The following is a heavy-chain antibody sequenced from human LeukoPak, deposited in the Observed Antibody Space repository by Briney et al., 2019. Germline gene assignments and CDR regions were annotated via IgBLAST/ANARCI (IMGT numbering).Heavy chain of an antibody. CDR2: ISGSGGST. V-gene: IGHV3-23*01. CDR1: GFTFSSYA. Sequence: GGSLRLSCAASGFTFSSYAMSWVRQAPGKGLEWVSAISGSGGSTYYADSVKGRFTISRDNSKNTLYLQMNSLRAEDTAVYYCAKPDSSGWYGTGPEEHWGQGTLVTVSS. CDR3: AKPDSSGWYGTGPEEH. J-gene: IGHJ1*01. D-gene: IGHD6-19*01.